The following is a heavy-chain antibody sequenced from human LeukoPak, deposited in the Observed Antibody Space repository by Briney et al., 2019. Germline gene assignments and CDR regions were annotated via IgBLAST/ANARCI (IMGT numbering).Heavy chain of an antibody. J-gene: IGHJ4*02. CDR1: GGSISSYY. CDR2: IYYSGST. D-gene: IGHD2-2*03. CDR3: ARHGYLLGAFDY. Sequence: SETLSVTCTVSGGSISSYYWSWIRQPPGKGLEWIGYIYYSGSTNYNPSLKSRVTISVDTSKNQFSLKLSSVTAADTAVYYCARHGYLLGAFDYWGQGTLVTVSS. V-gene: IGHV4-59*08.